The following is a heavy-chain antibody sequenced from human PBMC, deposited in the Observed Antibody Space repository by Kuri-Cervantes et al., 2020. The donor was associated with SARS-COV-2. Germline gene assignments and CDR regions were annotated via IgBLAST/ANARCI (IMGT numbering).Heavy chain of an antibody. D-gene: IGHD4-17*01. CDR2: IWYDGSNK. CDR3: ARDSYGDIYYYYGMDV. J-gene: IGHJ6*02. V-gene: IGHV3-33*01. CDR1: GFTFSSYG. Sequence: GESLKISCAASGFTFSSYGMHWVRQAPGKGLEWVAVIWYDGSNKYYADSVKGRFTISRDNSKNTLYLQMNSLRAEDTAVYYCARDSYGDIYYYYGMDVWGQGTTVTVSS.